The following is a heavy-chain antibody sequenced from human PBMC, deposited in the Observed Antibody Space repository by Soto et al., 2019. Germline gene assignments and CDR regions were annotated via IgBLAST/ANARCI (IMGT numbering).Heavy chain of an antibody. CDR2: ISGSGSGIT. V-gene: IGHV3-23*01. CDR3: ARHGSTAVGPGKY. CDR1: GFTFSNYA. Sequence: EVQLLESGGGLVQPGGSLRLSCAASGFTFSNYAISWVRQAPGKGLEWVAVISGSGSGITSYADSVKGRFTISRDNSKNTLYLQMNSVRAEDTAVYCCARHGSTAVGPGKYWGQGTLVTVSS. D-gene: IGHD4-17*01. J-gene: IGHJ4*02.